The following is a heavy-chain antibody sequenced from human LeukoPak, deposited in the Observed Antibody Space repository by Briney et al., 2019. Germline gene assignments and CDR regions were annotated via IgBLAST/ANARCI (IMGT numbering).Heavy chain of an antibody. V-gene: IGHV1-2*02. D-gene: IGHD6-19*01. CDR1: GYTFTGYY. CDR2: INPNSGGT. CDR3: ARGAVAGSVVYFDY. Sequence: ASVKVSCTASGYTFTGYYMHWVRQAPGQGLEWIGWINPNSGGTNYAQKFQGRVTMTGDTCISTAYMELSRLRSDDTAVYFCARGAVAGSVVYFDYWGQGTLVTVSS. J-gene: IGHJ4*02.